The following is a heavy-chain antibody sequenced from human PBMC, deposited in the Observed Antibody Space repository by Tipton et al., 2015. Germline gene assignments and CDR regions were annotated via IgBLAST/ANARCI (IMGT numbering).Heavy chain of an antibody. Sequence: LRLSCTVSGVSISSYYWNWIRQPPGQGLEWLGYIYYSGTTTYNPSLKSRVTMSVDTSKNQFSLHLSSVTAADTAVYYCAREVWYNDSTGYDYWGQGTLVTVSS. V-gene: IGHV4-59*12. CDR1: GVSISSYY. CDR3: AREVWYNDSTGYDY. CDR2: IYYSGTT. D-gene: IGHD3-22*01. J-gene: IGHJ4*02.